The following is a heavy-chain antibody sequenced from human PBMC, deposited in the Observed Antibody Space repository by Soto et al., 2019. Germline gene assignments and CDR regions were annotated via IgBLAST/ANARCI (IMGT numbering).Heavy chain of an antibody. Sequence: VQLVESGGGLVKPGGSLRLSCAASGFTFSSYSMNWVRQAPGKGLEWVSSISSSSSYIYYADSVKGRFTISRDNAKNSMFLQMNSLRAEDTAVYYCARGMDWLCGDYFDYWGQGTLVTVSS. D-gene: IGHD3-9*01. J-gene: IGHJ4*02. V-gene: IGHV3-21*01. CDR3: ARGMDWLCGDYFDY. CDR1: GFTFSSYS. CDR2: ISSSSSYI.